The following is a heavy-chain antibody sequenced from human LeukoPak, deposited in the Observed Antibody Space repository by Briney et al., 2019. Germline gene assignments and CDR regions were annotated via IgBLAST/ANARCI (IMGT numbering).Heavy chain of an antibody. Sequence: ASVKVSCKASGGTFSSYAISWVRQAPGQGLEWMGGIIPIFGTANYAQKFQGRVTITADESTSTAYMELSSLRSEDTAVYYCARARYCSGGSCYPYYYYMDVWGKGTTVTVSS. J-gene: IGHJ6*03. CDR3: ARARYCSGGSCYPYYYYMDV. V-gene: IGHV1-69*01. CDR1: GGTFSSYA. CDR2: IIPIFGTA. D-gene: IGHD2-15*01.